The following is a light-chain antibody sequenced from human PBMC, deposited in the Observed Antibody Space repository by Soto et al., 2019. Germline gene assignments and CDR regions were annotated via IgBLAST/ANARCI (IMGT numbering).Light chain of an antibody. Sequence: IQLTQSPSSLSASIGDRVTIACRASQGISSYLAWYQQKPGKAPKLLIYGASTLQSGVPSRFSGIGFGADCILTISSLQPEDFATYYFQQLKRCPTAFGGGTKVEIK. V-gene: IGKV1-9*01. CDR2: GAS. CDR1: QGISSY. CDR3: QQLKRCPTA. J-gene: IGKJ4*01.